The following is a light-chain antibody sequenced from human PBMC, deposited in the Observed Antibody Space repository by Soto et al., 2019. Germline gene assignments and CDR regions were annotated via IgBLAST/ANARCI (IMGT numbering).Light chain of an antibody. CDR2: DTS. Sequence: EIVLTQSPATLSLSPGERVTLSCRASQSLTNSFIAWYQQKPGQAPRLMIYDTSSRATGIPDRFSGSGSGTDFTLTISGLEPEDVAVYYCQQYATSPGTFGQGTKVDIK. J-gene: IGKJ1*01. CDR1: QSLTNSF. CDR3: QQYATSPGT. V-gene: IGKV3-20*01.